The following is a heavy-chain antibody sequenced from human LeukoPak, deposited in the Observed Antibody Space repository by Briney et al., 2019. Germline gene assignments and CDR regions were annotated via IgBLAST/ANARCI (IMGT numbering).Heavy chain of an antibody. CDR3: AGNSSSGFDY. V-gene: IGHV4-34*08. CDR2: INHSGST. CDR1: GFTFSDYY. D-gene: IGHD6-6*01. J-gene: IGHJ4*02. Sequence: PGGSLRLSCAASGFTFSDYYMSWIRQPPGKGLEWIGEINHSGSTNYNPSLESRVTISVDTSKNQFSLKLSSVIVADTAVYYCAGNSSSGFDYWGQGSLVKVSS.